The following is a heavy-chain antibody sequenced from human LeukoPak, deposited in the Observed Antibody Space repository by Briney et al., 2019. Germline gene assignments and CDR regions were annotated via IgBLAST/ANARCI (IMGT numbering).Heavy chain of an antibody. Sequence: ASVKVSCKASGGTFSSYAISWVRQAPGQGLEWMGWINPNSGGTNYAQKFQGRVTMTRDTSISTAYMELSRLRSDDTAVYYCASLDSSGSYWGQGTLVTVSS. CDR1: GGTFSSYA. V-gene: IGHV1-2*02. CDR2: INPNSGGT. CDR3: ASLDSSGSY. J-gene: IGHJ4*02. D-gene: IGHD6-19*01.